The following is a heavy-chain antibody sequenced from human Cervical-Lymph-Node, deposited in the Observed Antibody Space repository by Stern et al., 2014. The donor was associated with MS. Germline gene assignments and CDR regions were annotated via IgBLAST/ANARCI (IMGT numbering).Heavy chain of an antibody. Sequence: VQLVESGGGVVQPGRSLRLSCAASGFTFGSYGMHWVRQTPGKGLEWVAVIWYDGSNKHYADSVKGRFNNSRDNSQNTLYLQMNSLRAEDTAVYYCARGDSSAPLEYWGQGTLVTVSS. J-gene: IGHJ4*02. D-gene: IGHD6-25*01. CDR3: ARGDSSAPLEY. V-gene: IGHV3-33*01. CDR1: GFTFGSYG. CDR2: IWYDGSNK.